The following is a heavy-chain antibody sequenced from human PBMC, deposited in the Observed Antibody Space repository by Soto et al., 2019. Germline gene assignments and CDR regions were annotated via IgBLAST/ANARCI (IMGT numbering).Heavy chain of an antibody. CDR1: GGSFSKYT. J-gene: IGHJ6*02. V-gene: IGHV1-69*08. D-gene: IGHD7-27*01. CDR3: ARDQYDPGAGSSYYGLDV. CDR2: IIPLLGIP. Sequence: QVQLVQSGAEVKKPGSSVTVSCKASGGSFSKYTISWVRQAPGQGLEWMGRIIPLLGIPNYAQRFQGRVTIIADQSTGTAHMELSSLRSDDTAVYYCARDQYDPGAGSSYYGLDVWGHGTRVTVSS.